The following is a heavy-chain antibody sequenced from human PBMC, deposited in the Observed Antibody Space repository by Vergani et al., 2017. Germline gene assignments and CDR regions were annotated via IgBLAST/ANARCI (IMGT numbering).Heavy chain of an antibody. J-gene: IGHJ3*02. D-gene: IGHD7-27*01. CDR1: GFTFDDSA. CDR3: AKGPKPNNWGGYAFDI. V-gene: IGHV3-9*01. CDR2: ISWNSGSI. Sequence: EVQLVESGGGLVQPGRSLRLSCAASGFTFDDSAMHWVRQAPGKGLEWVSGISWNSGSIGYADSVKGRFTISRDNAKNSLYLQMNSLRAEDTALYYCAKGPKPNNWGGYAFDIWGQGTMVTVSS.